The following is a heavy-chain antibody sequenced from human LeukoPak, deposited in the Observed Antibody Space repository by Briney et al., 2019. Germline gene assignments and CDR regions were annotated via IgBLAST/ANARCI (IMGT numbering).Heavy chain of an antibody. CDR3: AGGPSTDSSSWCSRSAYWYFDL. D-gene: IGHD6-13*01. J-gene: IGHJ2*01. Sequence: SQTLSLTCAVSGGSISSGGYSWSWIRQPPGKGLEWIGYIYHSGSTYYNPSLKSRVTISVDRSKNQFSLKLSSVTAADTAVYYCAGGPSTDSSSWCSRSAYWYFDLWGRGTLVTVSS. V-gene: IGHV4-30-2*01. CDR1: GGSISSGGYS. CDR2: IYHSGST.